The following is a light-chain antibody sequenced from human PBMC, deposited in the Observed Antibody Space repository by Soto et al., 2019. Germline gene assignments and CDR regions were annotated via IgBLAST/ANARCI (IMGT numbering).Light chain of an antibody. CDR2: AAS. CDR1: QSISSY. J-gene: IGKJ5*01. Sequence: DSQMPRSPSSLSASVGDRVTITCRASQSISSYLNWYQQKPGKAPKLLIYAASSLQSGVPSRFSGSGSGTDFTLTISSLQPEDFATYYCQQSYSTPITFGQGTRLE. CDR3: QQSYSTPIT. V-gene: IGKV1-39*01.